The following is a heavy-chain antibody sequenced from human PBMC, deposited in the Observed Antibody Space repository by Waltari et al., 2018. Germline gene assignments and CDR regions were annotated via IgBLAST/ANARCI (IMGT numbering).Heavy chain of an antibody. CDR3: ANRGVGNYFKYFRL. CDR1: GEPISDDVSRWTY. CDR2: IYSSGAL. V-gene: IGHV4-61*02. J-gene: IGHJ1*01. Sequence: QVQLQESGPGLVKPTHTLSLTCTVSGEPISDDVSRWTYWTWIRQSAGKGLEWIGHIYSSGALAYHPSLRSRVTISLDTPKSHFTLKLTSVTAADTAVYYCANRGVGNYFKYFRLWSPGTLVTVSS. D-gene: IGHD1-7*01.